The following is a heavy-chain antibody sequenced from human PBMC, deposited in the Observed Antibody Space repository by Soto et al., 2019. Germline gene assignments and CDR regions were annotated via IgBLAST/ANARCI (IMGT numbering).Heavy chain of an antibody. Sequence: SETLSLTCTVSGGSISSSSYYWGWIRQPPGKGLEWIGSIYYSGSTYYNPSLKSRVTISVDTSKNQFSLKLSSVTAADTAVYYCVIGVNWFDPWGQGTLVTVSS. CDR2: IYYSGST. J-gene: IGHJ5*02. V-gene: IGHV4-39*01. CDR1: GGSISSSSYY. CDR3: VIGVNWFDP.